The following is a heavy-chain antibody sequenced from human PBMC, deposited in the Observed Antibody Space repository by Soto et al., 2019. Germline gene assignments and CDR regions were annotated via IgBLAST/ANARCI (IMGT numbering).Heavy chain of an antibody. V-gene: IGHV4-34*01. CDR1: GDSLRGQS. J-gene: IGHJ6*02. D-gene: IGHD6-19*01. Sequence: SETLSLTCAVVGDSLRGQSWNWIRQSPGKGLEWIGELDQSGGTNYNPSLKSRAIISDDTSKNQFSLTLTSVTAADTAVYYCAREDSNGWSGESLDVWGQGTTVTVPS. CDR3: AREDSNGWSGESLDV. CDR2: LDQSGGT.